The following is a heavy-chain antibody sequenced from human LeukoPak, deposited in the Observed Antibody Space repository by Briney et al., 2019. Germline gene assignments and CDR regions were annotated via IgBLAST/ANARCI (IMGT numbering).Heavy chain of an antibody. CDR3: ARHPISYTRGWSEARYWYFDL. Sequence: ASAKVSCTLSGYTSTTYGISRVRQAPGQGLEWMGWISAYNGNTNYAQKLQGRVTMTTDTSTSTAYMELRSLRSDDTAVYYCARHPISYTRGWSEARYWYFDLWGRGTLVTVSS. J-gene: IGHJ2*01. V-gene: IGHV1-18*01. D-gene: IGHD6-19*01. CDR2: ISAYNGNT. CDR1: GYTSTTYG.